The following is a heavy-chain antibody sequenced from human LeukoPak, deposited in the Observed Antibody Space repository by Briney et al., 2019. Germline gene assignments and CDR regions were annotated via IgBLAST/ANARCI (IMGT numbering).Heavy chain of an antibody. J-gene: IGHJ4*02. CDR3: AREGGSNLYYFDY. Sequence: ASVKVSCKASGYTFTSYAMHWVRQAPGQRLEWMGWINAGNGNTKYPQKFQGRVTITRDTSASTAYMELSSLRSEDTAVYYCAREGGSNLYYFDYWGQGTLVTVSS. D-gene: IGHD4-23*01. CDR2: INAGNGNT. CDR1: GYTFTSYA. V-gene: IGHV1-3*01.